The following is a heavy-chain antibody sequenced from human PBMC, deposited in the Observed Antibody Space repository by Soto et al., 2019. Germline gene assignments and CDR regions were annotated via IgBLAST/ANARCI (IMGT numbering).Heavy chain of an antibody. Sequence: SETLSLTCAVYGGSFSGYYGSWIRQPPGKGLEWIGEINHSGSTNYNPSLKSRVTISVDTSKNQFSLKLSSVTAADTAVYYCARDEPIVVVAANKSSGAFDIWGQGTMVTVSS. V-gene: IGHV4-34*01. D-gene: IGHD2-15*01. CDR2: INHSGST. CDR3: ARDEPIVVVAANKSSGAFDI. CDR1: GGSFSGYY. J-gene: IGHJ3*02.